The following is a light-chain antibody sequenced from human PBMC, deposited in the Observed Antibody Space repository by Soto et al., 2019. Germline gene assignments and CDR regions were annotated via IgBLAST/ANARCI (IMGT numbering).Light chain of an antibody. CDR2: WAS. V-gene: IGKV4-1*01. Sequence: DIVMTQSPDSLAVSLGERATINCKSSQSVLYSSNNKNYLAWYQQKPGQPPKLLIYWASTRESGVPDRFSGSGSGTDFTLTISSLQPEDIATYYCQQSYGIPWTFGQGTKVDIK. CDR1: QSVLYSSNNKNY. J-gene: IGKJ1*01. CDR3: QQSYGIPWT.